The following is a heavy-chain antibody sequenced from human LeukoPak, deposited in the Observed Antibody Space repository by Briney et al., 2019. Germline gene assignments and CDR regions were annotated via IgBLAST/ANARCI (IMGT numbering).Heavy chain of an antibody. V-gene: IGHV3-23*01. Sequence: GGSLRLSCAASGFTFSRYAMSWVRQAPGKGLEWVSSIGGSGGTTYYADSAKGRFTISRDNSKNTLFLQMNSLRAEDTAVYYCAKEHYYGSGSYSPMNYWGQGTLVTVSP. J-gene: IGHJ4*02. D-gene: IGHD3-10*01. CDR2: IGGSGGTT. CDR1: GFTFSRYA. CDR3: AKEHYYGSGSYSPMNY.